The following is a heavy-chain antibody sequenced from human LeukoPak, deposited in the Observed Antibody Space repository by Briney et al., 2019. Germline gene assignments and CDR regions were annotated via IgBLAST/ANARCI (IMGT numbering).Heavy chain of an antibody. CDR1: GFTFSSYG. V-gene: IGHV3-33*06. D-gene: IGHD3-10*01. CDR2: IWYDGSNK. J-gene: IGHJ3*02. CDR3: AKGMWFGDSNDAFDI. Sequence: PGRSLRLSCAASGFTFSSYGMHWVRQAPGKGLEWVAVIWYDGSNKYYADSVKGRFTISRDNSKNTLYLQMNSLRAEDTAVHYCAKGMWFGDSNDAFDIWGQGTMVTVSS.